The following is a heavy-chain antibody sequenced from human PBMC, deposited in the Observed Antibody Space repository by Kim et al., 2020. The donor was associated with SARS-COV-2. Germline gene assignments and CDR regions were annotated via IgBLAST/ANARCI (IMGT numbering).Heavy chain of an antibody. J-gene: IGHJ6*02. CDR3: ARGGGTTWIQSYGMDV. V-gene: IGHV5-10-1*01. Sequence: GESLKISCKGSGYSFTSYWISWVRQMPGKGLEWMGRIDPSDSYTNYSPSFQGHVTISADKSISTAYLQWSSLKASDTAMYYCARGGGTTWIQSYGMDVWGQGTTVTVSS. D-gene: IGHD5-18*01. CDR1: GYSFTSYW. CDR2: IDPSDSYT.